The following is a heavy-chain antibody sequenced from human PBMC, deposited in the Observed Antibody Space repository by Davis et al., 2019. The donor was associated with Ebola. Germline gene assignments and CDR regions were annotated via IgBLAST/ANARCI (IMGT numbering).Heavy chain of an antibody. V-gene: IGHV4-59*01. CDR3: AREVPGAGHLDY. Sequence: MPSETLSLTCTVSGGSITGYYWSWIRQPPGKGLEWIGYIHYSGVTNYNPSLNSRVTMSVDTSRNQFSLKLNSVTAADTAVYFCAREVPGAGHLDYWGQGILVTVSS. CDR2: IHYSGVT. D-gene: IGHD6-13*01. CDR1: GGSITGYY. J-gene: IGHJ4*02.